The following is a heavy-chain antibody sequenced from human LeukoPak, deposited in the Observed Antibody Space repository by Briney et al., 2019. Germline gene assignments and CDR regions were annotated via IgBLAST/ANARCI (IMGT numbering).Heavy chain of an antibody. Sequence: SETLSLTCTVSGGSISSYYWSWIRQPPGKGLEWIGYIYYSGSTNYNPSLKSRVTISVDTSKNQFSLKPSSVTAADTAVYYCARVKYSSSWYWFDPWGQGTLVTVS. J-gene: IGHJ5*02. CDR1: GGSISSYY. V-gene: IGHV4-59*01. CDR3: ARVKYSSSWYWFDP. CDR2: IYYSGST. D-gene: IGHD6-13*01.